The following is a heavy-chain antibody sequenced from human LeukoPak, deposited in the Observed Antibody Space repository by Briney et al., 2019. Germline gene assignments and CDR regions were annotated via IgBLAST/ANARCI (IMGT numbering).Heavy chain of an antibody. Sequence: GGSLRLSCAASGFTFSSYSMNWVRQAPGKGLEWVSYISSSSSTIYYADSVKGRFTISRDNAKNSLYLQMNSLRAEDTAVYYCARAPELYSSSWFDYWGQGTLVTVSS. D-gene: IGHD6-13*01. CDR1: GFTFSSYS. J-gene: IGHJ4*02. CDR3: ARAPELYSSSWFDY. CDR2: ISSSSSTI. V-gene: IGHV3-48*01.